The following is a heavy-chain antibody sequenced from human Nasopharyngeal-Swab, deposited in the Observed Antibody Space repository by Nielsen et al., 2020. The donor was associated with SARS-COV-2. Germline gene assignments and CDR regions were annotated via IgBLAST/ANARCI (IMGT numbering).Heavy chain of an antibody. CDR3: ARRGRCSGSSCDMDV. V-gene: IGHV1-46*02. Sequence: ASVKVSCNASGYTFNNYYIHWVRQAPGQGLEWMGMINPGSGGTTYAQKFQGRVTMTRDTSTSTVFMDLNSLRSEDTAVYYCARRGRCSGSSCDMDVWGQGTTVTVSS. CDR1: GYTFNNYY. CDR2: INPGSGGT. J-gene: IGHJ6*02. D-gene: IGHD2-2*01.